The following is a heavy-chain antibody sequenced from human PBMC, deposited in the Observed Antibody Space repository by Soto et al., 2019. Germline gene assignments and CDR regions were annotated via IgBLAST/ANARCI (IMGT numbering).Heavy chain of an antibody. V-gene: IGHV1-18*01. CDR2: ISAYNGNT. CDR1: GYTFTSYG. Sequence: ASVQVPCKAAGYTFTSYGISWVRQAPGQGLEWMGWISAYNGNTNYAQKLQGRVTMTRDTSTSTVYMELSSLRSEDTAVYYCARSPLSSRGAFDIWGQGTMVTVS. D-gene: IGHD6-13*01. J-gene: IGHJ3*02. CDR3: ARSPLSSRGAFDI.